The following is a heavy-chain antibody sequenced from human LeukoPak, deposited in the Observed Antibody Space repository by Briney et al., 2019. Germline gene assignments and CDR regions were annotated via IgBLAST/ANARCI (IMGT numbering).Heavy chain of an antibody. V-gene: IGHV3-43*01. CDR1: GLTFADYT. CDR3: ARGVAVDY. D-gene: IGHD2-21*01. CDR2: ISRNGVAT. Sequence: GGSLRLSCAASGLTFADYTMHWVRQAPGKGLEWASLISRNGVATKYADSVRGRFTISRDNAKNSLYLQMNSLRAEDTAVYYCARGVAVDYWGQGTLVTVSS. J-gene: IGHJ4*02.